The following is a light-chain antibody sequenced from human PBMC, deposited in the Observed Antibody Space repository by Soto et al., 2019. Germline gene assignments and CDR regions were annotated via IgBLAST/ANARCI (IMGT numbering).Light chain of an antibody. CDR1: QSVLSSSHSRNH. J-gene: IGKJ1*01. V-gene: IGKV4-1*01. CDR3: QQYYSSPPT. Sequence: DIVMTQSPDSLAVSLGERATFNCKSSQSVLSSSHSRNHLAWYQQKPRQPPKLLLYWASTRESGVPDRFSGSGSETDFTLTISNLQADDVAVYYCQQYYSSPPTFGQGTMVEIK. CDR2: WAS.